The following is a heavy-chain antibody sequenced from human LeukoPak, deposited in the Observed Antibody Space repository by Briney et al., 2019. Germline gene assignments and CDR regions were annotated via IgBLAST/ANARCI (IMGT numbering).Heavy chain of an antibody. CDR2: INSDGSSI. J-gene: IGHJ3*02. CDR1: GFTFSSYW. V-gene: IGHV3-74*01. CDR3: ANEYDNAFDI. Sequence: PGGSLRLSCAASGFTFSSYWMHWVRQAPGKGLVWVSRINSDGSSISYADSVQGRFTISRDNAKSTLYLQMNSLRAEDTAVYYCANEYDNAFDIWGQGTMVTVSS. D-gene: IGHD3-22*01.